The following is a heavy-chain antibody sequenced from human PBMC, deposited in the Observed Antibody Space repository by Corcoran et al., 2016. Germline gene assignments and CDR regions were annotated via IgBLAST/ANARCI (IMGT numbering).Heavy chain of an antibody. D-gene: IGHD1-26*01. CDR2: IYHSGST. Sequence: QVQLQESGPGLVKPSETLSLTCAVSGYSISSGYYWGWIRQPPGKGLEWIGSIYHSGSTYYNPSLKSRVTISVDTSKNQFSLKLSSVTAADTAVYYCAGSSSGSYFRFDPWGQGTLVTVSS. V-gene: IGHV4-38-2*01. J-gene: IGHJ5*02. CDR3: AGSSSGSYFRFDP. CDR1: GYSISSGYY.